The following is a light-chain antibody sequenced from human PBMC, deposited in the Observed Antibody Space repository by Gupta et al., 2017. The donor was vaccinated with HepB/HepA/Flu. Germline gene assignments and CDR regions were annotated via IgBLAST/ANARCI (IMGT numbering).Light chain of an antibody. CDR1: QSVNSN. CDR2: GAS. J-gene: IGKJ4*01. V-gene: IGKV3-15*01. Sequence: VMTQFPVTLPVSPGEGATLSCRASQSVNSNLVWYQQKHGQAPRLLIYGASTMVTGIPARFSGSGSGTEFTLTISSLQSEDFAVYYCQQYDNWALTFGGGTKVEIK. CDR3: QQYDNWALT.